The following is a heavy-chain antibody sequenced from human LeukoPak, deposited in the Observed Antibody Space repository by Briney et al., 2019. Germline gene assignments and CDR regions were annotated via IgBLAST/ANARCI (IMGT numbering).Heavy chain of an antibody. CDR1: GGSFSGYY. D-gene: IGHD2-15*01. CDR2: INHSGST. CDR3: ARFLEGYCSGGSCYIVGNWFDP. V-gene: IGHV4-34*01. Sequence: SETLSLTCAVSGGSFSGYYWSCIRQPPGKGLEWIGEINHSGSTNYNPSLKSRVTISVDTSKNQFSLKLSSVTAADTAVYYCARFLEGYCSGGSCYIVGNWFDPWGQGTLVTVSS. J-gene: IGHJ5*02.